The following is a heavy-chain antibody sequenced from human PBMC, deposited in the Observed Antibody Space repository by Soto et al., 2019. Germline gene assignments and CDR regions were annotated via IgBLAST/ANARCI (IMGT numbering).Heavy chain of an antibody. CDR1: GFTFSSYG. V-gene: IGHV3-33*01. CDR3: ASGDGSYSAEYFQH. CDR2: IWSDGSNK. Sequence: QVQLVESGGVVVQPGRSLRLSCAASGFTFSSYGMHWVRQAPGKGLELVAVIWSDGSNKYSADSVKGRFTISRDNSKNMLYLHINSLRAEDTAVYYCASGDGSYSAEYFQHCGQGTLVTFSA. D-gene: IGHD1-26*01. J-gene: IGHJ1*01.